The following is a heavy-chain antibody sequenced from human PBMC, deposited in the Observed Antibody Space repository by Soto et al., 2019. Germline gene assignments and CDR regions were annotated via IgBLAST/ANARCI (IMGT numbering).Heavy chain of an antibody. CDR1: GGSISGYY. V-gene: IGHV4-59*07. J-gene: IGHJ6*02. D-gene: IGHD6-13*01. CDR3: ARQQLLPFYYSLDV. Sequence: QVQLQESGPGLVKPSDTLTLTCTVSGGSISGYYWSWIRQAPGKGLEYIGYIYYRGSTNYNPSLKSRGTMSVDTSRNQFSLKVNSVTAADTAVYYCARQQLLPFYYSLDVWGQGTTVTVSS. CDR2: IYYRGST.